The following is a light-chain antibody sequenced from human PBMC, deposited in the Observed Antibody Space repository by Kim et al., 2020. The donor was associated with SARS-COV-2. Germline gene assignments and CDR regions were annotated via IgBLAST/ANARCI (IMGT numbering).Light chain of an antibody. CDR1: SSDVGGYNY. CDR3: SSYTSSDTLV. Sequence: GQSITISCTGTSSDVGGYNYVSWYQQHPGKAPKLMINDVSNRPSGVSNRFSGSKSGNTASLTISGLQAEDEADYYCSSYTSSDTLVFGGGTQLTVL. V-gene: IGLV2-14*03. CDR2: DVS. J-gene: IGLJ2*01.